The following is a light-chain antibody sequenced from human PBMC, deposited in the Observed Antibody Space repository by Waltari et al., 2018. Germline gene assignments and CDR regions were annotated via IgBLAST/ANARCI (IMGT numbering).Light chain of an antibody. Sequence: SYVLTQPPSVSVAPGQTARITCGGNNIGSKSVHWYQQKPGQAPVLVVYDDSDRPSGIPGRFSGSNSGNTATLTISRVEAGDEADYYCQVWDSSSDHRRVFGGGTKLTVL. V-gene: IGLV3-21*02. CDR2: DDS. J-gene: IGLJ2*01. CDR3: QVWDSSSDHRRV. CDR1: NIGSKS.